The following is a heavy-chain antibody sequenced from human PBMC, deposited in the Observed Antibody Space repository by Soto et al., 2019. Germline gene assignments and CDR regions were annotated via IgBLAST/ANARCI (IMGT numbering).Heavy chain of an antibody. Sequence: GGSLRLSCAASGFTFSSYGMHWVRQAPGKGLEWVAVISYDGSNKYYADSVKGRFTVSRDNSKNTLYLQMNSLRAEDTAVYYCAIPLITGTMLTPIDYWGQGTLVTVSS. V-gene: IGHV3-30*03. J-gene: IGHJ4*02. CDR3: AIPLITGTMLTPIDY. CDR1: GFTFSSYG. CDR2: ISYDGSNK. D-gene: IGHD1-7*01.